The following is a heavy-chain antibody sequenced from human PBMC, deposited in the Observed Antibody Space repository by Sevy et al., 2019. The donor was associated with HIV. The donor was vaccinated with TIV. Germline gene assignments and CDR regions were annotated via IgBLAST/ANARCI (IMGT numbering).Heavy chain of an antibody. CDR1: GFTFSDYY. D-gene: IGHD1-7*01. CDR3: ARAITLTTFPYYGMDV. Sequence: GGCLRLSCAASGFTFSDYYMSWIHQAPGKGLEWVSYISNSGSTIYYADSVKGRFTIPRDNAKNSLYLQMNSLRAEDTAVYYCARAITLTTFPYYGMDVWGQGTTVTVSS. J-gene: IGHJ6*02. CDR2: ISNSGSTI. V-gene: IGHV3-11*01.